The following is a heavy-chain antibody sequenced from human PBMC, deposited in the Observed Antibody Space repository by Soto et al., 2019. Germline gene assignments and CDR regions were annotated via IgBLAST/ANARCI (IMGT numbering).Heavy chain of an antibody. CDR3: AKWNGGFDY. V-gene: IGHV3-30*18. D-gene: IGHD3-16*01. CDR1: GFTFSSYG. J-gene: IGHJ4*02. Sequence: QVQLVESVGGVVQPGMSLRLSCAASGFTFSSYGMHWVRQAPGKGLEWVAVISYDGSYKYYADSVKGRFTISRYNSKNPLYLQMNSLRAEDTAVYYCAKWNGGFDYWGQGTLVTVSS. CDR2: ISYDGSYK.